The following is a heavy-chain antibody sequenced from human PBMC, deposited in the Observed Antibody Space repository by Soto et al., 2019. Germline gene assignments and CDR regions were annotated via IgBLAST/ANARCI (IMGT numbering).Heavy chain of an antibody. V-gene: IGHV4-39*01. D-gene: IGHD1-26*01. CDR2: IYYSGST. CDR1: GGSISNSNYY. CDR3: ARRIVFDS. Sequence: SETLSLTCTVSGGSISNSNYYWGWIRQPPGKGLEWIGSIYYSGSTYYTPSLKSRVTISVDTSKNQFSLKLNSVTAADTAVYYCARRIVFDSWGQGTLVTVSS. J-gene: IGHJ4*02.